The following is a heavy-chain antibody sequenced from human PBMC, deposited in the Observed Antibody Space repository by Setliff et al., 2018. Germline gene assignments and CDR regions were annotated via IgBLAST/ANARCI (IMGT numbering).Heavy chain of an antibody. D-gene: IGHD3-10*01. Sequence: GGSPRLSCGASGFTYNNDWVSWVRQAPGKGLEWLASINPHGSEKYYADSVKGRFTISRDNAKNSLSLQMNNLRTEDTAVYYCFGAGTCSYWGQGTLVTVSS. CDR3: FGAGTCSY. J-gene: IGHJ4*02. CDR2: INPHGSEK. CDR1: GFTYNNDW. V-gene: IGHV3-7*01.